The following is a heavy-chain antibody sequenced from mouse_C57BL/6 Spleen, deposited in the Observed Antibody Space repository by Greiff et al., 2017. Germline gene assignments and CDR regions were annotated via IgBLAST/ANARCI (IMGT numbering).Heavy chain of an antibody. J-gene: IGHJ4*01. D-gene: IGHD2-2*01. V-gene: IGHV14-2*01. CDR3: ARSPCGYDTLYYAMDY. CDR2: IDPEDGET. CDR1: GFNITDYY. Sequence: VQLQQSGAELVKPGASVKLSCTASGFNITDYYMHWVKQRTEQGLEWIGRIDPEDGETKYAPKFPGKATITADTSSNTAYLQLGSLTSEDTAVYYCARSPCGYDTLYYAMDYWGQGTSVTVSS.